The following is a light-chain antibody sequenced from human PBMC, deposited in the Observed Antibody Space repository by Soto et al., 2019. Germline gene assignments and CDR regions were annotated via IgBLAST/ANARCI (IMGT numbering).Light chain of an antibody. Sequence: EIVLTQSPGTLSLSPGEKATLSCRASQSVSSTFLSWYQQKPGHAPRLLIYGASIRSTGIPDRCSGSGYGTDFTITISSMEHEEFAVYYCQQYGGSPMYTFGQGTKLEIK. V-gene: IGKV3-20*01. CDR2: GAS. CDR3: QQYGGSPMYT. CDR1: QSVSSTF. J-gene: IGKJ2*01.